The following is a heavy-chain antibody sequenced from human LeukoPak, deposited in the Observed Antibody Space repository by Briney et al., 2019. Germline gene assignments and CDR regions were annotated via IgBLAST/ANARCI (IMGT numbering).Heavy chain of an antibody. V-gene: IGHV4-59*08. J-gene: IGHJ4*02. CDR2: INDSGST. Sequence: PSETLSLTCTVSGGSISSYYWSWIRQPPGKGLEWIGYINDSGSTNSNPSLKSRVTMSVDTSKNQLSLKLSSVTAADTAVYYCTRRGRNNWGEGNDYWGQGTLVLIYS. CDR1: GGSISSYY. D-gene: IGHD1-1*01. CDR3: TRRGRNNWGEGNDY.